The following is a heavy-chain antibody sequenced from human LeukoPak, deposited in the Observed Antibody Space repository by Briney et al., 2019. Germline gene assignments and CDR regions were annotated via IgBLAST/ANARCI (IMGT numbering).Heavy chain of an antibody. Sequence: ASVKVSCKASGYTFTSYGISWVRQAPGQGLEWMGWISAYNGNTNYAQKLQGRVTMTTDTSTSTAYMELRSLRSDDTAVYYCARDPTVASSGGVCPDYWGQGTLVTVSS. J-gene: IGHJ4*02. CDR3: ARDPTVASSGGVCPDY. V-gene: IGHV1-18*01. CDR2: ISAYNGNT. D-gene: IGHD2-8*02. CDR1: GYTFTSYG.